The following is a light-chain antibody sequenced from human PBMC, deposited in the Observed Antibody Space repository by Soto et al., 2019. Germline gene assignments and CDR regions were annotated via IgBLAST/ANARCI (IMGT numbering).Light chain of an antibody. J-gene: IGKJ2*01. V-gene: IGKV3-15*01. CDR3: QQYSTWPPRYT. CDR2: RAS. CDR1: QSVSSY. Sequence: EIVMTQSPATLSVSPGGRATLSCRASQSVSSYLAWYHQRPGQPPRLLIYRASTRATGIPARFSGSGSGTEFSLTISSLQSEDFAVYYCQQYSTWPPRYTFGQGTKLEI.